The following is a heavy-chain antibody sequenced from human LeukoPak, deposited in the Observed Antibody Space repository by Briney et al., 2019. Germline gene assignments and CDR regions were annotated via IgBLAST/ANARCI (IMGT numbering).Heavy chain of an antibody. D-gene: IGHD6-6*01. CDR3: ASEYSSSSRWFDP. J-gene: IGHJ5*02. V-gene: IGHV1-18*01. CDR1: GYTFTSYG. CDR2: ISAYNGNT. Sequence: ASVKVSCKASGYTFTSYGISWVRQAPGQGLEWMGWISAYNGNTNYAQKLQGRVTMTRNTSISTAYMELSSLRSEDTAVYYCASEYSSSSRWFDPWGQGTLVTVSS.